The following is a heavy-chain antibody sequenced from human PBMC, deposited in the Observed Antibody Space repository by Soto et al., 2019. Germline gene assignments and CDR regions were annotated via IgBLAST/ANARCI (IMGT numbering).Heavy chain of an antibody. CDR3: ARDRARIRIFGVVIKELTMDV. CDR2: ISSSGSTI. CDR1: GVTCRNHE. Sequence: PWGLQRLPYPASGVTCRNHEIHCVPQTPGKGREWVSYISSSGSTIYYADSVKGRVTISRDNAKNSLYLQMNSLRAEDTAVYYCARDRARIRIFGVVIKELTMDVSGQGTTVTVSS. J-gene: IGHJ6*02. V-gene: IGHV3-48*03. D-gene: IGHD3-3*01.